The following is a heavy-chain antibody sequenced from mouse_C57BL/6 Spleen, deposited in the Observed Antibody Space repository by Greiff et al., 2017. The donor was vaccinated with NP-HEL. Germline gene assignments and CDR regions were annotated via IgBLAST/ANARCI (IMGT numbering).Heavy chain of an antibody. V-gene: IGHV5-4*01. CDR3: ARDSSGYAPGFAY. CDR1: GFTFSSYA. CDR2: ISDGGSYT. Sequence: EVKLVESGGGLVKPGGSLKLSCAASGFTFSSYAMSWVRQTPEKRLEWVATISDGGSYTYYPDNVKGRFTISRDNAKNNLYLQMSHLKSEDTAMYYCARDSSGYAPGFAYWGQGTLVTVSA. D-gene: IGHD3-2*02. J-gene: IGHJ3*01.